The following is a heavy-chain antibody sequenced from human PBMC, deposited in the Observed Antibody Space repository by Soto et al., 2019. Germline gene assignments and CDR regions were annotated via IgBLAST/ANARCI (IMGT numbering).Heavy chain of an antibody. D-gene: IGHD2-8*02. CDR1: GFSFRDYG. V-gene: IGHV3-9*01. J-gene: IGHJ6*03. CDR2: ITWNSGGV. CDR3: AKAGCERYCTGPNNCYCGYYYYYMDV. Sequence: EVQLVESGGDLVQPGRSLRLSCAASGFSFRDYGMHWVRQVPGRGLEWVSGITWNSGGVAYADSVKGRFTISRDNARNSLYLYMNSLRPEDTALYYCAKAGCERYCTGPNNCYCGYYYYYMDVWGKGTTVIVSS.